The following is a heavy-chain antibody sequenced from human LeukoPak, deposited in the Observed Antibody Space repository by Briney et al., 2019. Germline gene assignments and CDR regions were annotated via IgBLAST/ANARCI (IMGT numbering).Heavy chain of an antibody. J-gene: IGHJ5*02. CDR1: GFTFSSYA. CDR3: ARDSLLRYFDWLAA. Sequence: GGSLRLSCAASGFTFSSYAMHWVRQAPGKGLEWVAVISYDGSNKYYADPVKGRFTISRDNSKNTLYLQMNSLRAEDTAVYYCARDSLLRYFDWLAAWGQGTLVTVSS. V-gene: IGHV3-30-3*01. D-gene: IGHD3-9*01. CDR2: ISYDGSNK.